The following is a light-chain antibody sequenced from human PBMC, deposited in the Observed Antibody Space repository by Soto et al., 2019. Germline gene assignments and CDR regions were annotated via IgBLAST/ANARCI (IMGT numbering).Light chain of an antibody. CDR2: KAS. J-gene: IGKJ1*01. CDR1: QSISSW. Sequence: DIQMTQSPSTLSASVGDRVTITCRASQSISSWLAWYQQKPGKAPKLLIYKASSLESGVPSRFSCSGSETEFTLTISSLQPDDFATYYCQQYNRYWTFGQGTKVEIK. V-gene: IGKV1-5*03. CDR3: QQYNRYWT.